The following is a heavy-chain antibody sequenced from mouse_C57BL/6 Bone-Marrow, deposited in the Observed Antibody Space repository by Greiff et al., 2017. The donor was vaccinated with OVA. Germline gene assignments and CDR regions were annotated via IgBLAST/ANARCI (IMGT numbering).Heavy chain of an antibody. CDR3: ARYPYTTVVATRYFDV. D-gene: IGHD1-1*01. CDR1: GYTFTSYW. CDR2: INPSNGGT. Sequence: QVQLKQPGTELVKPGASVKLSCKASGYTFTSYWMHWVKQRPGQGLEWIGNINPSNGGTNYNEKFKSKATLTVDKSSSTAYMQLSSLTSEDSAVYYCARYPYTTVVATRYFDVWGTGTTVTVSS. V-gene: IGHV1-53*01. J-gene: IGHJ1*03.